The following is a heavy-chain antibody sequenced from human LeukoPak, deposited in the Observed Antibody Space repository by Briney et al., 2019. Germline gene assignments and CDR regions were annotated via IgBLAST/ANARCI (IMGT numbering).Heavy chain of an antibody. D-gene: IGHD7-27*01. CDR3: ASYTKTGNFDY. J-gene: IGHJ4*02. CDR2: ISSNGSTI. V-gene: IGHV3-11*01. Sequence: PGGSLRLSCAASGFTFSDYYMSWIRQAPGKGLEWVSYISSNGSTIYYADSVKGRFTISRDNAKNSLYLQMNSLRAEDTAVYYCASYTKTGNFDYWGQGTLVTVSS. CDR1: GFTFSDYY.